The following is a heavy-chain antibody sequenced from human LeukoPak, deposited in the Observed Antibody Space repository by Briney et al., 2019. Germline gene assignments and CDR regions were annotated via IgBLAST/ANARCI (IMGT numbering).Heavy chain of an antibody. V-gene: IGHV3-30*01. Sequence: HPGGSLRLSCAASGFTFSSYAMHWVRQAPGKGLEWVAVISYDGSNKYYADSVKGRFTISRDNSKNTLYLQMNTLRAEDTAVYYCARRDSSSWYYYYYYHMDVWGKGTPVTVSS. J-gene: IGHJ6*03. D-gene: IGHD6-13*01. CDR1: GFTFSSYA. CDR3: ARRDSSSWYYYYYYHMDV. CDR2: ISYDGSNK.